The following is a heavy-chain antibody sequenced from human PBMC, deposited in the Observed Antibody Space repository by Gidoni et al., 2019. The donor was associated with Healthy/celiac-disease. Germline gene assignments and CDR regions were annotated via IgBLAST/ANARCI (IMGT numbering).Heavy chain of an antibody. CDR1: GYTFTGYY. D-gene: IGHD5-18*01. J-gene: IGHJ6*02. CDR3: ARGIQLWKNYYYYGMDV. Sequence: QVQLVQSGAEVKKPGASVKVSCKASGYTFTGYYMHWVRQAPGQGLEWMGWINPNSGGTNYAQKFQGWVTMTRDTSISTAYMELSRLRSDDTAVYYCARGIQLWKNYYYYGMDVWGQGTTVTVSS. CDR2: INPNSGGT. V-gene: IGHV1-2*04.